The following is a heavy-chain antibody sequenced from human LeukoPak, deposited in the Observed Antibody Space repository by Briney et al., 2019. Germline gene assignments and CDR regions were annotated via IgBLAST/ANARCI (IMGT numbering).Heavy chain of an antibody. Sequence: ASVKVSCKASGYTFTGYYMHWVRQAPGQGLEWMGWINPNSGGTNYAQKFQGRVTMTRDTSISTAYMELSRLRSDDTAVYYCARDGAYCGGDCYSRGYYYMDVWGKGTTVTISS. CDR1: GYTFTGYY. D-gene: IGHD2-21*01. CDR3: ARDGAYCGGDCYSRGYYYMDV. V-gene: IGHV1-2*02. J-gene: IGHJ6*03. CDR2: INPNSGGT.